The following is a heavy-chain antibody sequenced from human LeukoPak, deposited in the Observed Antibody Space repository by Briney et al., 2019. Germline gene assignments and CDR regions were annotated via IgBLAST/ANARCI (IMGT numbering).Heavy chain of an antibody. J-gene: IGHJ4*02. CDR2: ISYDGRNK. CDR1: GFTFSSYA. D-gene: IGHD5-12*01. V-gene: IGHV3-30*04. CDR3: ASPLPGGYDKYYFDY. Sequence: PGGSLRLSCAASGFTFSSYAMHWVRQAPGKGLEGVAVISYDGRNKYYADSVKGRFTISRDNSKNTLYLQMNSLRAEDTAVYYCASPLPGGYDKYYFDYWGQGTLVTVSS.